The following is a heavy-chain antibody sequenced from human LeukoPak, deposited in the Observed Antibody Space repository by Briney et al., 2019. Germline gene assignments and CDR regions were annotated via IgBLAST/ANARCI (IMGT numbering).Heavy chain of an antibody. CDR2: IRYDGSNK. CDR3: AKAGALRTVYYYYYMDV. CDR1: GFTFSSYG. D-gene: IGHD3-16*01. V-gene: IGHV3-30*02. Sequence: GGSLRLSCAASGFTFSSYGMHWVRQAPGKGLEWVAFIRYDGSNKYYADSVKGRFTIPRDNSKNTLYLQMNSLRAEDTAVYYCAKAGALRTVYYYYYMDVWGKGTTVTISS. J-gene: IGHJ6*03.